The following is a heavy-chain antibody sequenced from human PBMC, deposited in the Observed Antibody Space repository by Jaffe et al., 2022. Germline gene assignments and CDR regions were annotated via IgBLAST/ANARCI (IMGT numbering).Heavy chain of an antibody. Sequence: QVQLQESGPGLVKPSETLSLTCTVSGGSISSYYWSWIRQPPGKGLEWIGYIYYSGSTNYNPSLKSRVTISVDTSKNQFSLKLSSVTAADTAVYYCACGYDRWGQGTLVTVSS. CDR3: ACGYDR. D-gene: IGHD5-12*01. J-gene: IGHJ4*02. CDR1: GGSISSYY. V-gene: IGHV4-59*01. CDR2: IYYSGST.